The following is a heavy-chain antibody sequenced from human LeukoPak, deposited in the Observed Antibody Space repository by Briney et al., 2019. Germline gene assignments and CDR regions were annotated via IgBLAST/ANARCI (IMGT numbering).Heavy chain of an antibody. Sequence: GGSLRLSCAASGFTFSSYSMNWVRQAPGKGLEWVSSISSSSSYIYYADSVKGRFTISRDNAKNSLSLQMNSLRAEDTAVYYCAREGGYCSGGTCSPYYYMDVWGKGTTVTVSS. CDR2: ISSSSSYI. D-gene: IGHD2-15*01. J-gene: IGHJ6*03. CDR1: GFTFSSYS. V-gene: IGHV3-21*06. CDR3: AREGGYCSGGTCSPYYYMDV.